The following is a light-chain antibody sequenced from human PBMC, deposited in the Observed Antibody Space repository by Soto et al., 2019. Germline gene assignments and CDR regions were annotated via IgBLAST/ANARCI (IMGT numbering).Light chain of an antibody. Sequence: DIVMTQSPDSLAVSLGERATINCKSSQSVLYSSNNKNYLAWYQQKPGQPPKLLIYWASTRESGVPDRFSGSGSGTDFTLTISSLQADDVAVYYCQQYYSTPYTFGPWTKLEIK. CDR1: QSVLYSSNNKNY. V-gene: IGKV4-1*01. CDR3: QQYYSTPYT. CDR2: WAS. J-gene: IGKJ2*01.